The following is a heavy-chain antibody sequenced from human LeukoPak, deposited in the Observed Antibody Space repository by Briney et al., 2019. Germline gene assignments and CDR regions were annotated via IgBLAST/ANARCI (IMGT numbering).Heavy chain of an antibody. CDR2: IIPIFGTA. Sequence: SVKVSCKASGGTFSSYAISWVRQAPGQGLEWMGRIIPIFGTANYAQKFQGRVTITTDESTSTAYMELNSLRSEDTAVYYCARGRTGSSGWYGYWGQGTLVTVSS. CDR3: ARGRTGSSGWYGY. J-gene: IGHJ4*02. V-gene: IGHV1-69*05. CDR1: GGTFSSYA. D-gene: IGHD6-19*01.